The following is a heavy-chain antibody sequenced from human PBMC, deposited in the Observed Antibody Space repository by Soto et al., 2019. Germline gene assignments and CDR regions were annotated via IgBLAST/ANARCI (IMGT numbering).Heavy chain of an antibody. J-gene: IGHJ6*02. CDR1: GGSFSGYY. V-gene: IGHV4-34*01. CDR3: ARVPPYYYYGMDV. Sequence: PSESLSLTCAVYGGSFSGYYWSWIRQPPGKGLEWIGEINHSGSTNYNPSLKSRVTISVDTSKNQFSLKLSSVTAADTAVYYCARVPPYYYYGMDVWGHGTTVTVSS. CDR2: INHSGST.